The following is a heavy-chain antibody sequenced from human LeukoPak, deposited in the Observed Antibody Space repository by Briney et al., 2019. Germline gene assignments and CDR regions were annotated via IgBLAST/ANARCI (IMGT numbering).Heavy chain of an antibody. CDR1: GGSFSGYY. CDR3: ACISGSYSVDY. J-gene: IGHJ4*02. V-gene: IGHV4-34*01. Sequence: PSETLSLTCAVYGGSFSGYYWSWIRQPPGKGLEWIGEINHSGSTNYNPSLKSRVTISVDTSKNLFSLKLSSVTAADTAVYYCACISGSYSVDYWGQGTLVTVSS. D-gene: IGHD1-26*01. CDR2: INHSGST.